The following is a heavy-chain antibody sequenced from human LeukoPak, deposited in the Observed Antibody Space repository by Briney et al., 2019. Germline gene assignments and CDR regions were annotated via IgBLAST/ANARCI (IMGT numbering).Heavy chain of an antibody. CDR2: ISAYNGNT. D-gene: IGHD2-2*01. J-gene: IGHJ4*02. CDR3: ARHLLGRYQLLLDY. CDR1: GYTFTSYG. Sequence: GASVKVSCKASGYTFTSYGISWVRQARGQGLEWMGWISAYNGNTNYAQKLQGRVTMTTDTSTSTAYMELRSLRSDDTAVYYCARHLLGRYQLLLDYWGQGTLVTVSS. V-gene: IGHV1-18*04.